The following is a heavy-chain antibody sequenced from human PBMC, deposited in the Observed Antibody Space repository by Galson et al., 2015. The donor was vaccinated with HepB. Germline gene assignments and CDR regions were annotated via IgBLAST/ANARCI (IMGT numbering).Heavy chain of an antibody. CDR1: GFTFSSYA. J-gene: IGHJ5*02. Sequence: SLRLSCAASGFTFSSYAMSWVRQAPGKGLEWVSAISGSGGSTYYADSVKGRFTISRDNSKNTLYLQMNSLRAEDTAVYYCAKDRLWFGELAETWGQGTLVTVSS. D-gene: IGHD3-10*01. CDR3: AKDRLWFGELAET. CDR2: ISGSGGST. V-gene: IGHV3-23*01.